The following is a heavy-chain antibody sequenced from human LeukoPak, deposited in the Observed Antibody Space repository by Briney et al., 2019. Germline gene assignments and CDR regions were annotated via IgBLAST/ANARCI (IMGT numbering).Heavy chain of an antibody. Sequence: PGGSLRLSCAASGFTFSGSAMHWVRQASGKGLEWVGRIRSKANSYATAYAASVKGRFTISRDDSKNTAYLQMNSLKTEDMAVYYCTRLLITMVRGVDYWGQGTLVTVSS. V-gene: IGHV3-73*01. J-gene: IGHJ4*02. CDR2: IRSKANSYAT. CDR1: GFTFSGSA. D-gene: IGHD3-10*01. CDR3: TRLLITMVRGVDY.